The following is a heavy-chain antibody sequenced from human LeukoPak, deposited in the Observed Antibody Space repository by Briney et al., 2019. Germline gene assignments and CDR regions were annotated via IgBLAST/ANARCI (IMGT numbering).Heavy chain of an antibody. CDR1: GFDFSGYG. V-gene: IGHV3-21*01. D-gene: IGHD2-15*01. CDR3: TRPTCSGGTCYLGY. CDR2: ISSNGRNI. J-gene: IGHJ4*02. Sequence: PGGSLRLSCVASGFDFSGYGMQWVRQAPGKGLEWVSSISSNGRNIYYAESLKGRFTISRDNAKTSLYLQMSSLGVEDTAIYYCTRPTCSGGTCYLGYWGQGTLVTVSS.